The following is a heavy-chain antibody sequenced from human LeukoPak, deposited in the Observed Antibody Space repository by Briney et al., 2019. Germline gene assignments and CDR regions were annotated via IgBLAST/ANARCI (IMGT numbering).Heavy chain of an antibody. J-gene: IGHJ6*03. CDR2: IIICVRTI. CDR3: ARGETYYDFWSGYPSYYYYMDV. Sequence: KSGGSLRLSCAPPGFTFSDYYRSWICQAPGKGLGWVSYIIICVRTIYYADSVKGRFTISRDNAKNSLYLQMNSLRAEDTAVYYCARGETYYDFWSGYPSYYYYMDVWGKGTTVTVSS. CDR1: GFTFSDYY. D-gene: IGHD3-3*01. V-gene: IGHV3-11*04.